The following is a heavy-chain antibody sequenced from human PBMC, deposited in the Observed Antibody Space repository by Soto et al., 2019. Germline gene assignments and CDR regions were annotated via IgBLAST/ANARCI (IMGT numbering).Heavy chain of an antibody. CDR2: IYHSGST. D-gene: IGHD3-3*01. CDR1: GGSISSSNW. J-gene: IGHJ6*02. V-gene: IGHV4-4*02. Sequence: TLSLTCAVSGGSISSSNWWSWVRQPPGKGLEWIGEIYHSGSTNYNPSLKSRVTISVDKSKNQFSLKLSSVTAADTAVYYCARDSYDFWSGYAGVRYYGMDVWGQGTTVTVSS. CDR3: ARDSYDFWSGYAGVRYYGMDV.